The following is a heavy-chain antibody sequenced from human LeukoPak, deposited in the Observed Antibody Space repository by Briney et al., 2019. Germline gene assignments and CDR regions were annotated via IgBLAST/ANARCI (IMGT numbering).Heavy chain of an antibody. J-gene: IGHJ4*02. Sequence: GGPRTLSWPAFGFPFGSYALRGARRPPGRGRGWVSAISGSGGSTYYADSVKGRFTISRNNSTNTLYLQMNSLRAEDTAVYYCAKGPRYSSGWYLDYWGQGTLVTVSS. CDR1: GFPFGSYA. V-gene: IGHV3-23*01. D-gene: IGHD6-19*01. CDR3: AKGPRYSSGWYLDY. CDR2: ISGSGGST.